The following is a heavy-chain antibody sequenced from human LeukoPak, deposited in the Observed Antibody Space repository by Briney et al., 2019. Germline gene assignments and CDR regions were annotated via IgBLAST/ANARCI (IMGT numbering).Heavy chain of an antibody. J-gene: IGHJ5*02. D-gene: IGHD2-21*01. CDR2: VSGSGAAT. V-gene: IGHV3-23*01. Sequence: GGSLRLSCAASGFTFSIYAMSWVRQAPGKGLEWVSAVSGSGAATYYGDSVKGRFTISRDNSKSTLFLQINSLRVEDTAIYYCARGGLNCFDPWGQGTLVTVSS. CDR3: ARGGLNCFDP. CDR1: GFTFSIYA.